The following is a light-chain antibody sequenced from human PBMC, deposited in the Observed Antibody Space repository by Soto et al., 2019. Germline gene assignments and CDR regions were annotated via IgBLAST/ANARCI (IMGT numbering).Light chain of an antibody. Sequence: QSALTQPASVSGSPGQSITISCTGTSSDVGGYNHVSWYQQYPGKAPKVKIYEVNNRPSGVSDRFSGSKSGNTASLTISGLQAEDEADYYCSSYTSSSTRVFGGGTKLTVL. CDR2: EVN. CDR3: SSYTSSSTRV. V-gene: IGLV2-14*01. CDR1: SSDVGGYNH. J-gene: IGLJ3*02.